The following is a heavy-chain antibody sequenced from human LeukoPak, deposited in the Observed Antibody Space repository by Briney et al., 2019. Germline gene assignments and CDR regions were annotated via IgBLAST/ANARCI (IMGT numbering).Heavy chain of an antibody. J-gene: IGHJ4*02. CDR3: VREYYYDSSGYYYPFY. D-gene: IGHD3-22*01. CDR1: GFTFSSYG. CDR2: ISYDGSNK. Sequence: GGSLRLSCAASGFTFSSYGMHWVRQAPGKGLEWVAVISYDGSNKYYADSVKGRFTISRDNSKNTLYLQMNSLRAEDTAVYYCVREYYYDSSGYYYPFYWGQGTLVTVSS. V-gene: IGHV3-30*03.